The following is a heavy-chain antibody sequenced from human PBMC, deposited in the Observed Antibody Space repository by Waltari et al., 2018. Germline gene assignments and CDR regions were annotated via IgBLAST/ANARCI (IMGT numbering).Heavy chain of an antibody. D-gene: IGHD2-2*03. J-gene: IGHJ5*02. V-gene: IGHV3-74*01. CDR2: VNNDGSRR. CDR3: GTLEAVGS. Sequence: FGPDSMHWVRQVPGKGLGWVSGVNNDGSRRNYADPLRGRFTISRDNARNTVHLQMNSLRAEDTAVYYCGTLEAVGSWGQGTLVTVSS. CDR1: FGPDS.